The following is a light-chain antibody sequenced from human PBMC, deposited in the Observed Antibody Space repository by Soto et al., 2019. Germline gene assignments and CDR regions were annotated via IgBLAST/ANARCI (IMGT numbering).Light chain of an antibody. CDR2: QNI. CDR1: SSNLGNND. Sequence: QSVLTQPPSVSAAPGQKVTISCSGTSSNLGNNDVSWYQQLPGTAPKLLIYQNIKRPSGIPDRFSGSKSGTSATLDITGLQTGDEADYYCGTWDISLSGGVFGTGTKVTVL. J-gene: IGLJ1*01. CDR3: GTWDISLSGGV. V-gene: IGLV1-51*02.